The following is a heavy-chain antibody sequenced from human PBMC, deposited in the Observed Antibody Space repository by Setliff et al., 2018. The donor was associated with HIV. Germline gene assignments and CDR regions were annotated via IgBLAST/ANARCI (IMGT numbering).Heavy chain of an antibody. V-gene: IGHV4-59*11. CDR3: ARAGYYGSTSYWEYFQH. CDR1: GDFRNIQW. Sequence: KPSETLSLTCTVSGDFRNIQWWTWMRQSPGLGLQWIGGIYYSGSTNYNPSLKSRVTLSLDTSKNQFSLKLSSVTAADTAVYYCARAGYYGSTSYWEYFQHWGQGTLVTVSS. J-gene: IGHJ1*01. CDR2: IYYSGST. D-gene: IGHD3-22*01.